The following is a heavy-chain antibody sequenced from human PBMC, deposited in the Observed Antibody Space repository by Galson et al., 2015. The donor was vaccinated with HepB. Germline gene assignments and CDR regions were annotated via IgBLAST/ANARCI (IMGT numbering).Heavy chain of an antibody. D-gene: IGHD3-9*01. CDR3: ARGHVLRYFDWLLPSDY. CDR1: GYTFTSYA. CDR2: INAGNGNT. J-gene: IGHJ4*02. V-gene: IGHV1-3*01. Sequence: SVKVSCKASGYTFTSYAMHWVRQAPGQRLEWMGWINAGNGNTKYSQKFQGRVTITRDTSASTAYMELSSLRSEDTAVYYCARGHVLRYFDWLLPSDYWGQGTLVTVSS.